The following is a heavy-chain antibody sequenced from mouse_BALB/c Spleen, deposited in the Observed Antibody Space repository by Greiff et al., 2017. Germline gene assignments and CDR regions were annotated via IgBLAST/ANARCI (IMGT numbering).Heavy chain of an antibody. Sequence: EVKLMESGGGLVKPGGSLKLSCAASGFTFSSYAMSWVRQTPEKRLEWVASISSGGSTYYPDSVKGRFTISRDNARNILYLQMSSLRSEDTAMYYCARESGYYFYFDYWGQGTTLTVSA. CDR2: ISSGGST. J-gene: IGHJ2*01. D-gene: IGHD2-3*01. V-gene: IGHV5-6-5*01. CDR3: ARESGYYFYFDY. CDR1: GFTFSSYA.